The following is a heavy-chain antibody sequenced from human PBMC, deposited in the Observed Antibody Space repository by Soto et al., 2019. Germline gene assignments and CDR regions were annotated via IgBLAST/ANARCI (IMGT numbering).Heavy chain of an antibody. CDR1: GGSFSGYY. D-gene: IGHD3-10*01. J-gene: IGHJ4*02. CDR3: ARGRPYYYGSGSYYNTLDY. V-gene: IGHV4-34*01. Sequence: QVQLQQWGAGLLKPSETLSLTCAVYGGSFSGYYWSWIRQPPGKGLEWIGGINHSGSTNYNPSLKSRVTISVDTSKNQFSLKLSSVTAADTAVYYCARGRPYYYGSGSYYNTLDYWGQGTLVTVSS. CDR2: INHSGST.